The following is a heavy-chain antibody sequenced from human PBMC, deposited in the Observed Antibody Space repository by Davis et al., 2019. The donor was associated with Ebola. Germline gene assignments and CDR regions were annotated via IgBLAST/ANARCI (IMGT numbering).Heavy chain of an antibody. Sequence: ASVKVSCKASGYTFTSYGISWVRQAPGQGLEWMGWISAYNGNTNYAQKLQGRVTMTNDTSTSTAYMELRSLRSDDTAVYYCARILGTMVRGVIKAGWFDPWGQGTLVTVSS. CDR1: GYTFTSYG. CDR2: ISAYNGNT. CDR3: ARILGTMVRGVIKAGWFDP. D-gene: IGHD3-10*01. V-gene: IGHV1-18*01. J-gene: IGHJ5*02.